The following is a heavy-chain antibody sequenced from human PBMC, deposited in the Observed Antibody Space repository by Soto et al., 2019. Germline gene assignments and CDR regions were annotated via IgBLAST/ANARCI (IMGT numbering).Heavy chain of an antibody. CDR3: AKDLKPLWFGELCFDY. V-gene: IGHV3-30*18. D-gene: IGHD3-10*01. Sequence: GGSLRLSCAASGFTFSSYGMHWVRQAPGKGLEWVAVTSYDGSNKYYADSVKGRFTISRDNSKNTLYLQMNSLRAEDTAVYYCAKDLKPLWFGELCFDYWGQGTLVTVSS. J-gene: IGHJ4*02. CDR1: GFTFSSYG. CDR2: TSYDGSNK.